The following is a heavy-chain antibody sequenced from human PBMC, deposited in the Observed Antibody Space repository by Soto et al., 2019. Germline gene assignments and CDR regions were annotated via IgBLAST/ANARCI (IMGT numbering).Heavy chain of an antibody. CDR2: IWYDGSNK. V-gene: IGHV3-33*01. Sequence: QVQLVESGGGVVQPGRSLRLSCAASGFTFSSYGMHWVRQAPGKGLEWVAVIWYDGSNKYYADSVKGRFTISRDNSKNTLYLQMNSLRAEDTAVYYCARASSIAVADTSEGFDPWGQGTLVTVSS. CDR1: GFTFSSYG. J-gene: IGHJ5*02. D-gene: IGHD6-19*01. CDR3: ARASSIAVADTSEGFDP.